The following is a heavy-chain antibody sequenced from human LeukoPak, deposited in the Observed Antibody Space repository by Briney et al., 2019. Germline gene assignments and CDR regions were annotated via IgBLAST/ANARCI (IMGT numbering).Heavy chain of an antibody. Sequence: SQTLSLTCTVSGGSISSGDYYWSWIRQPPGKGLEWIGYIYYSGSTYYNPSLKSRVTISVDTSKNQFSLKLSPVTAADTAVYYCARVFLGTIGDGWFDPWGQGTLVTVSS. J-gene: IGHJ5*02. D-gene: IGHD2-8*01. V-gene: IGHV4-30-4*01. CDR1: GGSISSGDYY. CDR3: ARVFLGTIGDGWFDP. CDR2: IYYSGST.